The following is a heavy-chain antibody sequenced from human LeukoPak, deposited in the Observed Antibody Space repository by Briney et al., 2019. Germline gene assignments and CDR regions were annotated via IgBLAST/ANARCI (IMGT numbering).Heavy chain of an antibody. V-gene: IGHV4-59*08. D-gene: IGHD3-22*01. Sequence: SETLSLTCTVSGGSISSDYWSWIRQPPGKGLEWIGYIYYSGSTNYNPSLKSRVTISVDTSRNQFSLKLSSVTAADTAVYYCARRTSSGYFAYWGQGPLVTVPS. CDR3: ARRTSSGYFAY. J-gene: IGHJ4*02. CDR2: IYYSGST. CDR1: GGSISSDY.